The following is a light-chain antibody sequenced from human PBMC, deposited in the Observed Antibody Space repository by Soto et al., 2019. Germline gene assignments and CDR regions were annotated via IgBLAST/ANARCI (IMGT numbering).Light chain of an antibody. V-gene: IGKV3-15*01. CDR1: QSVSSN. J-gene: IGKJ1*01. Sequence: GIRQSPTSLSVSQGEKAPPSSRASQSVSSNLAWYQQKLGQAPRLLIYGASTRATGISARFSGSGSGTEFTLTISSLQSEDFAIYYCQQYKNWPRTFGQGTKVDIK. CDR2: GAS. CDR3: QQYKNWPRT.